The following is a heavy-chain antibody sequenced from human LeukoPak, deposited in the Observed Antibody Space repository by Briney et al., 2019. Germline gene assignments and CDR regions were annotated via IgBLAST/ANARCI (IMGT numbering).Heavy chain of an antibody. Sequence: ASVKVSCKASGYTVTGYYMHWVGHAPGHGQEWRGWINPNSGGTNYAQKFPGRVTMTRHTSTSTVYIELSSLRPEDTAVYSCARDGSGTYWAYYNWFDPWGQGTLVTVSS. CDR3: ARDGSGTYWAYYNWFDP. V-gene: IGHV1-2*02. J-gene: IGHJ5*02. CDR1: GYTVTGYY. D-gene: IGHD3-10*01. CDR2: INPNSGGT.